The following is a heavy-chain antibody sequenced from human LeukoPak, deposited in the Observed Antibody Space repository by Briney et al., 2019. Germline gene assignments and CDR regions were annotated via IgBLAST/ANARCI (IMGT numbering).Heavy chain of an antibody. V-gene: IGHV3-21*01. D-gene: IGHD6-19*01. CDR2: ISYSSNYI. CDR1: GFTFSSYS. J-gene: IGHJ3*02. Sequence: GGSLRLSCVASGFTFSSYSMNWVRQAPGKGLEWVSSISYSSNYIYYADSVKGRFTISRDNAKNSLYLQMNSLRAEDTAVYYCASPAGTFAFDIWGQGTMVTVSS. CDR3: ASPAGTFAFDI.